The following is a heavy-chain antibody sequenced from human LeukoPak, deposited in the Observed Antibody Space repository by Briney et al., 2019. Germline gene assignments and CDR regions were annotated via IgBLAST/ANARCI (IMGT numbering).Heavy chain of an antibody. J-gene: IGHJ4*02. CDR2: INHSGST. D-gene: IGHD3-22*01. CDR3: ARGSKRITMIVVVITSPVYFDY. CDR1: GGSFSGYY. Sequence: PSETLSLTCAVYGGSFSGYYWSWIRQPPGKGLEWIGEINHSGSTNYNPSLKSRVTISVDTSKNQFSLKLSSVTAADTAVYYCARGSKRITMIVVVITSPVYFDYWGQGTLVTVSS. V-gene: IGHV4-34*01.